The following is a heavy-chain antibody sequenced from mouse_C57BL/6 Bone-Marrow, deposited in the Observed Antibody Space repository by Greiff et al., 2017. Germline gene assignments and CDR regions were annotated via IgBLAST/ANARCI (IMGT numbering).Heavy chain of an antibody. CDR2: IYPRSGNT. D-gene: IGHD1-1*02. Sequence: QVQLQQSGAELARPGASVKLSCKASGYTFTSYGISWVKQRTGQGLEWIGEIYPRSGNTYYNEKFKGKATLTADKSSSTAYMELRSLTSEDSAVYFWARYGGLWHWYFDVWGTGTTVTVSS. CDR1: GYTFTSYG. J-gene: IGHJ1*03. V-gene: IGHV1-81*01. CDR3: ARYGGLWHWYFDV.